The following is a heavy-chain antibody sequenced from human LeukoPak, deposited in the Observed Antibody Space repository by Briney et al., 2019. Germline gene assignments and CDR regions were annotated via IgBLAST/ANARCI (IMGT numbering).Heavy chain of an antibody. V-gene: IGHV4-59*01. CDR2: IYYSGST. CDR3: ARYDYGDINY. Sequence: SETLSLTCTVSGGSISSYYWSWIRQPPGKGLEWIGNIYYSGSTNYNPSLKSRVTISVDTSKNQFSLKLSSVTAADTGVYYCARYDYGDINYWGQGTLVTVSS. J-gene: IGHJ4*02. D-gene: IGHD4-17*01. CDR1: GGSISSYY.